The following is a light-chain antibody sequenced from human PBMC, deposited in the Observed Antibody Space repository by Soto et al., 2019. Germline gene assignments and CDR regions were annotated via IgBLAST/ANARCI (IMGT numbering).Light chain of an antibody. CDR3: GTWDSSLSAYV. Sequence: QSVLTQPPSVSAAPGQKVTISCSGSSSNIGSNYVSWYQQLPGAAPKLLIYENNRRPSGIPDRFSGSKSGTSATLGITGLQTGDEADYYCGTWDSSLSAYVFGAGTKFTVL. CDR1: SSNIGSNY. V-gene: IGLV1-51*02. CDR2: ENN. J-gene: IGLJ1*01.